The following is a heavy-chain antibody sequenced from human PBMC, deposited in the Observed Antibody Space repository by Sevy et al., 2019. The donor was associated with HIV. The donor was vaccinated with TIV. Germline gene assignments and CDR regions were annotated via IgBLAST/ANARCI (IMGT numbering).Heavy chain of an antibody. CDR3: ARYMGSGTSFDY. Sequence: SETLPLTCTVSGGSITNYYWGWIRQPPGMRLEWIGYIHSSGNTNSNPSLKSRVTISVDTSKNQFSLNLNSVTAADTAVYYCARYMGSGTSFDYLGQGTLVTVSS. V-gene: IGHV4-59*13. CDR2: IHSSGNT. CDR1: GGSITNYY. D-gene: IGHD6-13*01. J-gene: IGHJ4*02.